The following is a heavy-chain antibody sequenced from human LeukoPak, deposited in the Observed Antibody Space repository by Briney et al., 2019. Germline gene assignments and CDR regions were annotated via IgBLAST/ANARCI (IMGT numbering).Heavy chain of an antibody. J-gene: IGHJ4*02. CDR3: AKDTGTAMAYYFDY. CDR1: GFTFDDYA. CDR2: ISWNSGSI. D-gene: IGHD5-18*01. V-gene: IGHV3-9*01. Sequence: PGGSLRLSCAASGFTFDDYAMHWVRQAPGKGLEWVSGISWNSGSIGYADSVKGRFTISRDNAKNSLYLQMNSLRAEDTALYYCAKDTGTAMAYYFDYWGQGTLVTVS.